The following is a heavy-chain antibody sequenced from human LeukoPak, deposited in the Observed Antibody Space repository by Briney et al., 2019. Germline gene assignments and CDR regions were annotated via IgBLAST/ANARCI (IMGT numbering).Heavy chain of an antibody. J-gene: IGHJ4*02. CDR2: IRYDGSNK. Sequence: GGSLRLSCAASGFTFDDYGTSWVRQAPGKGLEWVAFIRYDGSNKYYADSVKGRFTISRDNSKNTLYLQMNSLRAEDTAVYYCARVEDYDILTGFDYWGQGTLVTVSS. CDR3: ARVEDYDILTGFDY. CDR1: GFTFDDYG. D-gene: IGHD3-9*01. V-gene: IGHV3-30*02.